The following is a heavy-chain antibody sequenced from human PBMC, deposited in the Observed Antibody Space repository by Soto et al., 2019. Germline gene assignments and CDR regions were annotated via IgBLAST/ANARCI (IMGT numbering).Heavy chain of an antibody. Sequence: ASVQVSCNASGHTFSSYGTSWLRQAPGQGLEWMGWISAYNGNTNYAQKLQGRVTMTTDTSTSTAYMELWSLRSDDTAVYCCGRTYYDFWSGPPVGLDVWGKGTTVTVS. V-gene: IGHV1-18*01. J-gene: IGHJ6*03. D-gene: IGHD3-3*01. CDR1: GHTFSSYG. CDR2: ISAYNGNT. CDR3: GRTYYDFWSGPPVGLDV.